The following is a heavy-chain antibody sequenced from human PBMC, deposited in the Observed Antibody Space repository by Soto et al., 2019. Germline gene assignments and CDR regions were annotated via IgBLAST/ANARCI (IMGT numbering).Heavy chain of an antibody. CDR1: GTSFSNSY. CDR3: ARVGQLFPDLDL. D-gene: IGHD3-10*01. V-gene: IGHV4-34*01. J-gene: IGHJ2*01. Sequence: QVQLQQWGAGLLKPSETLSLSCSVYGTSFSNSYWSWIRQAPGKGLEWLGEINHTGSTNYNRSLKIRVTISVDASKKEFSLKLRSVTAADTAVYYCARVGQLFPDLDLWGRGTLVSVSS. CDR2: INHTGST.